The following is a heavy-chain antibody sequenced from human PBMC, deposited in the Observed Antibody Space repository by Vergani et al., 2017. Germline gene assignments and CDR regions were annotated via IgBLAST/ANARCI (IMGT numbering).Heavy chain of an antibody. J-gene: IGHJ3*02. Sequence: QVQLVQSGAEVKKPGASVKVSCKASGYTFTSYGISWVRQAPGQGLEWIGWISAYNGNTNYAQKLQGRVTMTTDTSTSTAYMELRSLRSDDTAVYYCAREMGAGYSSGWYFVSADAFDIWGQGTMVTVSS. CDR2: ISAYNGNT. V-gene: IGHV1-18*01. D-gene: IGHD6-19*01. CDR3: AREMGAGYSSGWYFVSADAFDI. CDR1: GYTFTSYG.